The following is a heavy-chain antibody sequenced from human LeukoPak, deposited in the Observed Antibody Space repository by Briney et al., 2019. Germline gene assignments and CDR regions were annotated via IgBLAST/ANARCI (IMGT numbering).Heavy chain of an antibody. D-gene: IGHD2-2*01. CDR3: ATPADSYCSSTSCLAPFDY. J-gene: IGHJ4*02. V-gene: IGHV4-34*01. Sequence: SETLSLTCAVYGGSFSGYYWRWIRQPPGKGLEWIGEINHSGSTNYNPSLKSRVTISVDTSKNQFSLKLSSVTAADTAVYYCATPADSYCSSTSCLAPFDYWGQGTLVTVSS. CDR2: INHSGST. CDR1: GGSFSGYY.